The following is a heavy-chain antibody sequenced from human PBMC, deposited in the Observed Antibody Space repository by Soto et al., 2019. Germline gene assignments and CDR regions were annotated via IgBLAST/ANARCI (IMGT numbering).Heavy chain of an antibody. CDR2: VIPIFGTT. Sequence: QVQLVQSGAEVKKPGSSVKVSCKASGGTFRNYAFSWVRQAPGQGLEWMGEVIPIFGTTPYAQKFQGRVTITADESTNTAYMELSSLRSEDTAVYYCARLFIQDNGGNHDSFDIWGQGTMVTVSS. D-gene: IGHD4-17*01. J-gene: IGHJ3*02. V-gene: IGHV1-69*01. CDR1: GGTFRNYA. CDR3: ARLFIQDNGGNHDSFDI.